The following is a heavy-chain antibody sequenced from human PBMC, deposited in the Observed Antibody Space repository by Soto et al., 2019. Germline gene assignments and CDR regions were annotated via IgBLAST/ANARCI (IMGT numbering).Heavy chain of an antibody. CDR1: GYTFSKYW. V-gene: IGHV5-51*01. CDR2: IYPGDSDA. D-gene: IGHD4-17*01. Sequence: GESLKISCKGSGYTFSKYWIGWVRQTPGKGLEWMGMIYPGDSDARYSPSFEGQVTISADKSISTAYLQWSSLKASDTAMYYCARPAAYGDYVDYYFDYWGQGTLVTVSS. CDR3: ARPAAYGDYVDYYFDY. J-gene: IGHJ4*02.